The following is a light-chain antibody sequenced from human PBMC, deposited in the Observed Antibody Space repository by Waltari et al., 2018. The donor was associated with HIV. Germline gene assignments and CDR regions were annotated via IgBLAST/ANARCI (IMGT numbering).Light chain of an antibody. CDR1: SSNIANNY. V-gene: IGLV1-51*01. J-gene: IGLJ1*01. Sequence: QSVLTQPPSVSAAPGQKVTISCSGSSSNIANNYVSWYQQLPGTAPKLLMYGKNKQPSWMADEFSCSTSCTSATLGITGPQTGDEADYYCGTWDSSLSAEVFGTGTKVTVL. CDR3: GTWDSSLSAEV. CDR2: GKN.